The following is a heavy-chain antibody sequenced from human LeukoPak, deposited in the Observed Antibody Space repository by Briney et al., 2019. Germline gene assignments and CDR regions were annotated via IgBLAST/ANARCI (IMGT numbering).Heavy chain of an antibody. CDR1: GFKLSSYY. V-gene: IGHV3-74*03. CDR2: LKSDGGST. D-gene: IGHD1-1*01. J-gene: IGHJ4*02. Sequence: PGGSLRLACAASGFKLSSYYMDWVRQGPGKGLVWVSRLKSDGGSTKYADSVQGRFTISRDDAKNTLYLQMTSVRVEDAAVYYCARTTMETQYFDRWGQGTLVTVSS. CDR3: ARTTMETQYFDR.